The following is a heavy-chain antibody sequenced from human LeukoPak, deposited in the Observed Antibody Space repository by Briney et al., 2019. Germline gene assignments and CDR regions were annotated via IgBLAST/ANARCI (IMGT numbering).Heavy chain of an antibody. Sequence: ASVKVSCKASGYTFTNFGISWVRQAPGQGLEWMGWISAYNGNTNYAQKLQGRVTMTTDTSTSTAYMELRSLRSDDTAVYYCARDRVLLWFGEFSADPNWFDPWGQGTLVTVSS. CDR3: ARDRVLLWFGEFSADPNWFDP. CDR1: GYTFTNFG. J-gene: IGHJ5*02. CDR2: ISAYNGNT. D-gene: IGHD3-10*01. V-gene: IGHV1-18*01.